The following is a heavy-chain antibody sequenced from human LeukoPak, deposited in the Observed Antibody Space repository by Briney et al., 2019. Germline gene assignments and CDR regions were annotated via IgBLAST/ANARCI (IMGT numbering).Heavy chain of an antibody. CDR3: ARVGLLWFGESYGMDV. Sequence: GGSLRLSCAASGFTFSSYWMSWVRQAPGKGLEWVANIKQDGSEKYYVDSVKGRFTISRDNAKNSLYLQMNSLRAEDTAVYYCARVGLLWFGESYGMDVWGQGTTVTVSS. V-gene: IGHV3-7*01. D-gene: IGHD3-10*01. J-gene: IGHJ6*02. CDR1: GFTFSSYW. CDR2: IKQDGSEK.